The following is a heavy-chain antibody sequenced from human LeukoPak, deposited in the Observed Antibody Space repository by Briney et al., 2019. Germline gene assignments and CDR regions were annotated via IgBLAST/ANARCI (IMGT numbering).Heavy chain of an antibody. CDR1: GFTFSSYW. J-gene: IGHJ5*02. CDR3: ARDYTGYFP. Sequence: PGGSLRLSCEASGFTFSSYWMSWVRQAPGKGLEWVANIKTDGSEKYYVDSVKGRFTISRDNAKSSLYLQMNSLRAEGSAVYYCARDYTGYFPWGQGTLVIVSS. CDR2: IKTDGSEK. V-gene: IGHV3-7*03. D-gene: IGHD3-9*01.